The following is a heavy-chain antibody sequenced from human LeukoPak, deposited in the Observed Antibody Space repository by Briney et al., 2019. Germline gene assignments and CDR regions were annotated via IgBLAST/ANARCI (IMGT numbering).Heavy chain of an antibody. Sequence: GGSLRLSCAASGFTFSSYWMSWVRQAPGKGLEWVANIKQDGSEKYYVDSVKDRFTISRDNAKNSLYLQMNSLRAEDTAVYYCARGRYCSSTSCHYFDYWGQGTLVTVSS. CDR1: GFTFSSYW. V-gene: IGHV3-7*01. D-gene: IGHD2-2*01. CDR3: ARGRYCSSTSCHYFDY. J-gene: IGHJ4*02. CDR2: IKQDGSEK.